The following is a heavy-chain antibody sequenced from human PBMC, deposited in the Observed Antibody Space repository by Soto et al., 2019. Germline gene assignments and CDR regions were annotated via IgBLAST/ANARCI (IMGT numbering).Heavy chain of an antibody. V-gene: IGHV4-39*01. Sequence: QLQLQESGPGLVKPSETLSLTCTVSGGSISSSSYYWGWIRQPPGKGLEWIGSIYYSGSTYYNPSLKSRVTISVDTSKNQFSLKLGSVTAADTAVYYCARQWRSPRLYSLDYWGQGTLVTVSS. CDR2: IYYSGST. CDR3: ARQWRSPRLYSLDY. J-gene: IGHJ4*02. D-gene: IGHD2-21*01. CDR1: GGSISSSSYY.